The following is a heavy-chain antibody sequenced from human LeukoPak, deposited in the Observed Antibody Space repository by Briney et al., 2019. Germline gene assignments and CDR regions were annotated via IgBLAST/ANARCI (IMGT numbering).Heavy chain of an antibody. J-gene: IGHJ1*01. CDR1: GFTFTSYA. V-gene: IGHV3-23*01. D-gene: IGHD6-19*01. CDR2: ISGSGGNT. CDR3: AKDLFSGSGWPEYFQH. Sequence: GGSLRLPCAASGFTFTSYAMSWVRQAPGKGLEWVSAISGSGGNTYYSDSVKGRFTISRDNSKNTLYLQMNSLRAEDTAVYYCAKDLFSGSGWPEYFQHWGQGTLVTVSS.